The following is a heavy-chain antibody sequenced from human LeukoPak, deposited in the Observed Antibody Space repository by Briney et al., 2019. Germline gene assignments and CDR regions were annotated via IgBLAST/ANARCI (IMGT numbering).Heavy chain of an antibody. V-gene: IGHV4-61*08. D-gene: IGHD3-16*01. CDR3: ARDRFEGIFDY. J-gene: IGHJ4*02. CDR1: GGSISSGDYY. Sequence: SQTLSLTCTVSGGSISSGDYYWSWIRQPPGKGLEWIGYIYYSGSTNYNPSLKSRVTISVDTSKNQFSLKLSSVTAADTAVYYCARDRFEGIFDYWGQGTLVTVSS. CDR2: IYYSGST.